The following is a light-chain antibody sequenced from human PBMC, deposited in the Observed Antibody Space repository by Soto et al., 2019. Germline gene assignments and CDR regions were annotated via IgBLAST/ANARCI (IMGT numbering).Light chain of an antibody. CDR1: QIISSTY. J-gene: IGKJ2*01. V-gene: IGKV3-20*01. CDR2: GAS. CDR3: QHYGTSLYT. Sequence: DIVLTQSPGTLSLSPGERATLSCRASQIISSTYLGWYQQKPDQAPRLLIYGASSRATGIPDRFSGSGSGTDFTLTISRLEPEDFAVYYCQHYGTSLYTFGQGTKLEMK.